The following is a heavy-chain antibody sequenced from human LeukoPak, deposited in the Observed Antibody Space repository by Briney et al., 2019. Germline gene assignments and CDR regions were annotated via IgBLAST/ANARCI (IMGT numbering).Heavy chain of an antibody. CDR1: GYTFPDYG. D-gene: IGHD2-15*01. V-gene: IGHV1-18*01. CDR3: ARDRLGYCGYGSCLLFDN. CDR2: ISADIGNT. Sequence: GASVKVSCKSSGYTFPDYGISWVRQAPGQGLEWVGWISADIGNTNNAQNFQGRVTMTRDRSTSTGYMELTSLTSDDTAVYYCARDRLGYCGYGSCLLFDNWGQGTLVTVSS. J-gene: IGHJ4*02.